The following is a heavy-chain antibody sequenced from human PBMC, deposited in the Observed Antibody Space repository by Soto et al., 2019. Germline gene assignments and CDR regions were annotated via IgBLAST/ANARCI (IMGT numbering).Heavy chain of an antibody. CDR3: TSPRGLYCSGGSCYSPPGVDY. CDR2: IRSKAYGGTT. J-gene: IGHJ4*02. V-gene: IGHV3-49*03. Sequence: GGSLRLSCTASGFTFGDYAMSWFRKAPGKGLEWVGFIRSKAYGGTTEYAASVKGRFTISRDDSKSIAYLQMNSLKTEDTAVYYCTSPRGLYCSGGSCYSPPGVDYWGQGTLVTVSS. CDR1: GFTFGDYA. D-gene: IGHD2-15*01.